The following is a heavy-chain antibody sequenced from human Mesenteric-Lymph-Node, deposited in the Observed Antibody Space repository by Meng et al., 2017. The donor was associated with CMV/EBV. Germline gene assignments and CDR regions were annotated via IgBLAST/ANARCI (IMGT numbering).Heavy chain of an antibody. V-gene: IGHV3-48*04. CDR1: GFTFSSYS. CDR2: ISSSSTTI. Sequence: GESLKISCAASGFTFSSYSMNWVRQAPGKGLEWVSYISSSSTTIFYADSGKGRFTISRDNAKNSLYLQMNSLRAEDTAVYYCARAEGYCSSTSCYTAGFDYWGQGTLVTVSS. CDR3: ARAEGYCSSTSCYTAGFDY. J-gene: IGHJ4*02. D-gene: IGHD2-2*02.